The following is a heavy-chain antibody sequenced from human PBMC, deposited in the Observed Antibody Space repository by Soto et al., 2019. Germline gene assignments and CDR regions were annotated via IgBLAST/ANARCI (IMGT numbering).Heavy chain of an antibody. CDR2: ISGSGGST. Sequence: PGGSLRLSCAASGFTFSSYAMSWVRQAPGKGLERVSAISGSGGSTYYADSVKGRFTISRDNSKNTLYLQMNSLRAEDTAVYYCAKDDIVVVPAAIIEYYYYYGMDVWGQGTTVTVSS. CDR3: AKDDIVVVPAAIIEYYYYYGMDV. CDR1: GFTFSSYA. V-gene: IGHV3-23*01. D-gene: IGHD2-2*02. J-gene: IGHJ6*02.